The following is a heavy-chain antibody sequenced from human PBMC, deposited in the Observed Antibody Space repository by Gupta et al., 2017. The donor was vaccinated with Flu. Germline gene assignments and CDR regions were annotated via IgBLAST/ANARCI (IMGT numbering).Heavy chain of an antibody. V-gene: IGHV3-9*01. Sequence: EVQLEESGGGLVQPGRSLRLSCGASGFAFGDFALHWVRHTPEKGLEWVSSISGNGGIVGYADFVKGRFTISRDNAMNSLYLQMNSLRPSDTAVYYCAKDGRENLNFGQHWGQGTLVTVSS. CDR1: GFAFGDFA. CDR3: AKDGRENLNFGQH. D-gene: IGHD3-3*01. CDR2: ISGNGGIV. J-gene: IGHJ1*01.